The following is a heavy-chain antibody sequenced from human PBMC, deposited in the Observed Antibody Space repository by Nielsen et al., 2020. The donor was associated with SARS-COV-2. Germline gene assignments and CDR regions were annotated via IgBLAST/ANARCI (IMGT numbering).Heavy chain of an antibody. V-gene: IGHV3-23*01. Sequence: GESLKISCEASGITYTNYGMSWVRQAPGKGLEWVSSIGTSGGNSYYSDSVKGRFTISRDISKNTLFLQMNSLRAEDTALYYCTTRTFYLDYWGQGTLVTVSS. D-gene: IGHD1-1*01. CDR1: GITYTNYG. CDR3: TTRTFYLDY. CDR2: IGTSGGNS. J-gene: IGHJ4*02.